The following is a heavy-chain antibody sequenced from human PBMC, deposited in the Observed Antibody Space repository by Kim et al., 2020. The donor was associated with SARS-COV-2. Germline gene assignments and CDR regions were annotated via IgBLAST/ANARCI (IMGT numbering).Heavy chain of an antibody. CDR3: AREKIAAAGRGPDYYYSGM. CDR1: GCTFTSYA. V-gene: IGHV1-69*13. CDR2: IIPIFGTA. J-gene: IGHJ6*01. Sequence: SVKVSCKASGCTFTSYAIRWVRQAPGQGLEWMGGIIPIFGTANYAQKFQGRVTITADESTSTAYMELSSLRSEDTAVYYCAREKIAAAGRGPDYYYSGM. D-gene: IGHD6-13*01.